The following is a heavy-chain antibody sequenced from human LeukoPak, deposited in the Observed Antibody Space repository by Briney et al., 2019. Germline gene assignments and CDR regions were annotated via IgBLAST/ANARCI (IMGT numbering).Heavy chain of an antibody. CDR2: INHSGST. Sequence: SETLSLTCAVYGGSFSGYYWSWIRQPPGKGLEWIGEINHSGSTNYNPSLKSRVTISVDTSRNQFSLKLSSVTAADTAVYHCARGRIAARRYYGMDVWGQGTTVTVSS. V-gene: IGHV4-34*01. D-gene: IGHD6-6*01. CDR1: GGSFSGYY. CDR3: ARGRIAARRYYGMDV. J-gene: IGHJ6*02.